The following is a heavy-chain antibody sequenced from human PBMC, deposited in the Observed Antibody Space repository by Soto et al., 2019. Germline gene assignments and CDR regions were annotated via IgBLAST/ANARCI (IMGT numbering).Heavy chain of an antibody. Sequence: GGSLRLSCVAAGFTFSNQGMHWVRQAPGKGLEWVTVIWYDGTNRFYADSVKGRFTISRDISENTVYLQMDSLRSEDTAVYYCARESSSGRRDRIDYWGQGTLVTVSS. D-gene: IGHD6-19*01. J-gene: IGHJ4*02. V-gene: IGHV3-33*01. CDR1: GFTFSNQG. CDR3: ARESSSGRRDRIDY. CDR2: IWYDGTNR.